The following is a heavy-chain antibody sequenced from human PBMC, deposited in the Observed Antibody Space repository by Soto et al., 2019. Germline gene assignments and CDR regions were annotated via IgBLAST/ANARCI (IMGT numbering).Heavy chain of an antibody. CDR1: GYTFTSYG. V-gene: IGHV1-18*04. Sequence: QVQLVQSGAEVKKPGASVKVSCKASGYTFTSYGISWVRQAPGQGLEWMGWISAYNGNTNYAQKLQGRVTMTTDTSTSTAYMELRSLRSDDTAVYYCARDWPRRWGVXVPAAPAVYYYYGMDVWGQGTTVTVSS. CDR2: ISAYNGNT. J-gene: IGHJ6*02. CDR3: ARDWPRRWGVXVPAAPAVYYYYGMDV. D-gene: IGHD2-2*01.